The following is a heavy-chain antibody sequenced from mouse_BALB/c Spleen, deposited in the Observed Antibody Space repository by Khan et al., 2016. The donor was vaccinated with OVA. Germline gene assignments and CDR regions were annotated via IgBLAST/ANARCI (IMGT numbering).Heavy chain of an antibody. CDR2: IAPGSGST. Sequence: DLVKPGASVKLSCRASGYTFTSYWINWIKQRPGQGLEWIGRIAPGSGSTSYNEIFKGKTILTVDTSSNTAYIQLSSLSSEDSAVCFCARSNYYGSGLYAMDYWGQGTSVTVSS. D-gene: IGHD1-1*01. V-gene: IGHV1S41*01. CDR3: ARSNYYGSGLYAMDY. J-gene: IGHJ4*01. CDR1: GYTFTSYW.